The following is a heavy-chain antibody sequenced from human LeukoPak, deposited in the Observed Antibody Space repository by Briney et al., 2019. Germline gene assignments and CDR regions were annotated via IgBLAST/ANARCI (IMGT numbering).Heavy chain of an antibody. CDR2: IYYSGSA. CDR1: GGSMSSASYS. CDR3: ARAGQWLLNYYYYMDV. V-gene: IGHV4-30-4*07. J-gene: IGHJ6*03. D-gene: IGHD6-19*01. Sequence: SETLSLTCAVSGGSMSSASYSWSWIRQPPGKGLEWIGYIYYSGSAYYNPSLKSRVTMSVDTSKNQFSLKLSSVTAADTAVYYCARAGQWLLNYYYYMDVWGKGTTVTVSS.